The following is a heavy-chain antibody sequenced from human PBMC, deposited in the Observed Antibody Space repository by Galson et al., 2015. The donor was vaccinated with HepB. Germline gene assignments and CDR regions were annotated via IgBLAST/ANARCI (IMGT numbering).Heavy chain of an antibody. CDR1: GLSFSDYC. V-gene: IGHV3-11*01. D-gene: IGHD2-8*01. CDR3: LIGHYFDN. Sequence: SLRLSCAASGLSFSDYCMSWIRQAPGKGLEWLSYISGSGDIKYYVDSVKGRFTISRDNAKNSLYLQMNNLRVEDTAVYYCLIGHYFDNWGQGTLVTVSS. J-gene: IGHJ4*02. CDR2: ISGSGDIK.